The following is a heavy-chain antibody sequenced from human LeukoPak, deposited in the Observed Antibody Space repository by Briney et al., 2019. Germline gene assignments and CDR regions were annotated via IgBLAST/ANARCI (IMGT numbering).Heavy chain of an antibody. Sequence: ASVKVSCKASGYIFTTYFMHWLRQAPGQGPEWMGIINPRGGSTDYAQKFQDRITMTSDTSTSTVYMELKSLTSEDAAVYFCARVGTTGATADNWGQGTLVTVSS. CDR1: GYIFTTYF. D-gene: IGHD4-11*01. CDR2: INPRGGST. V-gene: IGHV1-46*01. CDR3: ARVGTTGATADN. J-gene: IGHJ4*02.